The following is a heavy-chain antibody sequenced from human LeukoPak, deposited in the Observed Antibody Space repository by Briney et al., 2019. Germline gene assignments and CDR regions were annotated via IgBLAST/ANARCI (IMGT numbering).Heavy chain of an antibody. D-gene: IGHD1-14*01. V-gene: IGHV3-7*03. Sequence: PGGSLRLSCAASGFTFSSLSWVRQAPGKGLEWVANIKQDGSEKYYVDSVKGRFTISRDNAKNSLYLQMNSLTVEDTAVYYCARDRALTTDDYWGQGTLVTVSS. CDR2: IKQDGSEK. CDR1: GFTFSS. CDR3: ARDRALTTDDY. J-gene: IGHJ4*02.